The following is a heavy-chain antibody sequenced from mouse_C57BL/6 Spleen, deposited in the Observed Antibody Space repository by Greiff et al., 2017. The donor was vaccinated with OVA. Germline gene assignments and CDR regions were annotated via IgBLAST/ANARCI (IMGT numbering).Heavy chain of an antibody. D-gene: IGHD1-1*01. CDR3: TGIYYYGSSYVGYFDV. Sequence: EVQLVESGGGLVQPGGSMKLSCVASGFTFSNYWMNWVRQSPEKGLEWVAQIRLKSDNYATHYAESVKGRFTISRDDSKSSVYLQMNNLRAEDTGIYYCTGIYYYGSSYVGYFDVWGTGTTVTVSS. J-gene: IGHJ1*03. V-gene: IGHV6-3*01. CDR1: GFTFSNYW. CDR2: IRLKSDNYAT.